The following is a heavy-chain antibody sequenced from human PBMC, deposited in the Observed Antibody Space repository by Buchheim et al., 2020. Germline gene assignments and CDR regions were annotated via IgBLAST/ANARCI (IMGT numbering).Heavy chain of an antibody. D-gene: IGHD2-21*02. CDR2: ISGSGGST. V-gene: IGHV3-23*01. J-gene: IGHJ4*02. CDR3: AKMNGDSLRNFDY. Sequence: EVQLLESGGGLVQPGGSLRLSCVASGFTFSSYGMNWVRQAPGKGLEWVSGISGSGGSTYYAGSVKGRFTISRDNSKNTLYLQMNSLRADDTAVYYCAKMNGDSLRNFDYWGQGNL. CDR1: GFTFSSYG.